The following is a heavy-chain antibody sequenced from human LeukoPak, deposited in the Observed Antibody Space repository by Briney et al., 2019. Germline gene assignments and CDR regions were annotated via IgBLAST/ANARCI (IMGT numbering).Heavy chain of an antibody. D-gene: IGHD3-10*01. CDR3: ARGSVLLWFGELFGY. Sequence: PSETLSLTCTVSGGSISSHYWSWIRQPPGKGLEWIGYIYYSGSTNYNPSLKSRVTISVDTSKNQFSLKLSSVTAADTAVYYCARGSVLLWFGELFGYWGQGTLVTVSS. CDR2: IYYSGST. CDR1: GGSISSHY. J-gene: IGHJ4*02. V-gene: IGHV4-59*11.